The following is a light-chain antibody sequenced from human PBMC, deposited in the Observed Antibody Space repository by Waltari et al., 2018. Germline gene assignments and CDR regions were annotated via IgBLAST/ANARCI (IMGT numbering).Light chain of an antibody. V-gene: IGKV3-20*01. CDR3: QQYDGSVVT. CDR2: GAC. J-gene: IGKJ4*01. CDR1: RSSPCSW. Sequence: RAWRSSPCSWLHWDSQKPSQAPRLLIYGACTRAPGIPDRFSGGGSGADFTLTIRRLEPEDSAVYYCQQYDGSVVTFGGGTKVEIK.